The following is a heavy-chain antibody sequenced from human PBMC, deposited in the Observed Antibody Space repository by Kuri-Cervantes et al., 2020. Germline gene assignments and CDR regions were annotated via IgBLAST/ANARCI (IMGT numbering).Heavy chain of an antibody. CDR2: INHSGST. CDR1: GGSFSGYY. V-gene: IGHV4-34*01. J-gene: IGHJ5*02. D-gene: IGHD3-22*01. CDR3: ARQPPYDSSGYYVSYNWFDP. Sequence: GSLRLSCAVYGGSFSGYYWSWIRQPPGKGLEWIGEINHSGSTNYNPSLKRRVTISVDTSKNQFSLQLNSVTPEDTAVYYCARQPPYDSSGYYVSYNWFDPWGQGTLVTVSS.